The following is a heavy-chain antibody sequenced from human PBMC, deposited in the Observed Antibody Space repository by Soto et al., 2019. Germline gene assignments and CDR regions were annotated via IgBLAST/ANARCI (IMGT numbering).Heavy chain of an antibody. CDR2: MNPNSGTP. CDR3: ARGRPKWGGGSYYYDMDV. D-gene: IGHD3-16*01. V-gene: IGHV1-8*01. Sequence: QVQLVHSGAEVKKPGASVKVSCKASGYTFTSYDIHWVRQATGQGLEWMGWMNPNSGTPGYALKFQGRVTMTRNTSISTAYMGLSSLRSEDTAVYYCARGRPKWGGGSYYYDMDVWGQGTTVTVSS. J-gene: IGHJ6*02. CDR1: GYTFTSYD.